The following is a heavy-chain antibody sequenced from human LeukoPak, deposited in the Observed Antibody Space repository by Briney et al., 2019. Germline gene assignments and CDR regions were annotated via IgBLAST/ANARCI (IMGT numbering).Heavy chain of an antibody. CDR1: GGSITSYY. Sequence: SETLSLTCSVSGGSITSYYWSWIRQPTGKGLEWIGYIYYSGRTDYNPSLKSRVTISVDTSKNHFFLKVSSVTAADTAVYYCARDSDTWYFDLWGRGTLVTVSS. CDR3: ARDSDTWYFDL. CDR2: IYYSGRT. V-gene: IGHV4-59*01. J-gene: IGHJ2*01. D-gene: IGHD1-26*01.